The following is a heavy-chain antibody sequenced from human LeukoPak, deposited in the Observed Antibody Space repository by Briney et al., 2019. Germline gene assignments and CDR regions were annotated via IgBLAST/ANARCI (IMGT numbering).Heavy chain of an antibody. D-gene: IGHD1-26*01. CDR2: ISTSSSTI. V-gene: IGHV3-48*01. CDR3: AKIPSISGGWFDP. J-gene: IGHJ5*02. Sequence: GGSLRLSCAASGFTFSSFSMSWVRQAPGKGLKWVSYISTSSSTIYYADSVKGRFTISRDNAENSLYLQMNSLRAEDTAVYYCAKIPSISGGWFDPWGQGTLVTVSS. CDR1: GFTFSSFS.